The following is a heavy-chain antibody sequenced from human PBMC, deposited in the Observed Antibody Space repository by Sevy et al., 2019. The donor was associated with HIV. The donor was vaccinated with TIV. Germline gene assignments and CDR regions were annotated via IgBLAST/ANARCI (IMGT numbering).Heavy chain of an antibody. D-gene: IGHD3-16*01. Sequence: SETLSLTCTVSRASINPSYWSWIRQPAGKGLEWIGRIYASGTTNYNPSLKSRVTMSVDMSKNHFSLKLSSVTAADTAIYYCARDAGWNYGQTLHFDYWGQGIKVTVSS. CDR1: RASINPSY. CDR3: ARDAGWNYGQTLHFDY. CDR2: IYASGTT. V-gene: IGHV4-4*07. J-gene: IGHJ4*02.